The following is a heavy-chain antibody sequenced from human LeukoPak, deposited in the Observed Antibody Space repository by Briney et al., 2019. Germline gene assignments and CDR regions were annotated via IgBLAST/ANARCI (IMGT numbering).Heavy chain of an antibody. D-gene: IGHD6-13*01. J-gene: IGHJ4*02. Sequence: GASVKVSCKASGYTLTGYYMHWVRQAPGQGLEWMGWINPNSGGTNYAQKFQGRVTMTRDTSISTAYMELSRLRSDDTAVYYCARGSIAAAAHPFDYWGQGTLVTVSS. CDR3: ARGSIAAAAHPFDY. CDR2: INPNSGGT. V-gene: IGHV1-2*02. CDR1: GYTLTGYY.